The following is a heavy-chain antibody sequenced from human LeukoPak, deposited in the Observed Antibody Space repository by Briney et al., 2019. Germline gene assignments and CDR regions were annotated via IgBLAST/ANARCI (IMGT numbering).Heavy chain of an antibody. D-gene: IGHD3-10*01. J-gene: IGHJ4*02. CDR3: ARYTTSYGSGSYHFDY. CDR1: GGSISSYY. CDR2: IYYSGST. V-gene: IGHV4-59*01. Sequence: SETLSLTCTVSGGSISSYYWSWIRQSPGKRLEWIGYIYYSGSTNYSPSLKSRVTISVDTSKNQFSLKLSSVTAADTAVYYCARYTTSYGSGSYHFDYWGQGTLVTVSS.